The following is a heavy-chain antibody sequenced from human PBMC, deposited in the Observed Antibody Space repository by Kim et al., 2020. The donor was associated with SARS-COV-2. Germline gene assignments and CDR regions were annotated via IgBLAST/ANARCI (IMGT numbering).Heavy chain of an antibody. D-gene: IGHD1-1*01. CDR1: GFTLRSYD. V-gene: IGHV3-48*03. Sequence: GGSLRLSCAASGFTLRSYDMNWVRQAPGKGLEWISYISSSGTTIYYADSVKGRVTISRDNAKNTLYLRMNNLRVEDTAVYYCARDLNEEDWNGVPEGELDYWGQGTLVIVSA. J-gene: IGHJ4*02. CDR3: ARDLNEEDWNGVPEGELDY. CDR2: ISSSGTTI.